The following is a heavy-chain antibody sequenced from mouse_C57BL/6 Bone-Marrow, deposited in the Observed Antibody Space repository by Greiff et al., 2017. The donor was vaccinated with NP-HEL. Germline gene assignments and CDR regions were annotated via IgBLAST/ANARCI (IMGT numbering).Heavy chain of an antibody. CDR3: TIPIYYYGSSYGEY. CDR2: IDPENGDT. J-gene: IGHJ2*01. CDR1: GFNIKDDY. V-gene: IGHV14-4*01. Sequence: EVQLQQSGAELVRPGASVKLSCTASGFNIKDDYMHWVKQRPEQGLEWIGWIDPENGDTESASKFQGKATITADTSSNTAYLQLSSLTSEDTAVYYCTIPIYYYGSSYGEYWGQGTTLTVSS. D-gene: IGHD1-1*01.